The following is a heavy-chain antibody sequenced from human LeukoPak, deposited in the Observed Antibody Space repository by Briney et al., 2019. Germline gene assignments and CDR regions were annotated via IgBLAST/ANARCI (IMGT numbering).Heavy chain of an antibody. V-gene: IGHV1-24*01. D-gene: IGHD3-10*01. Sequence: ASVKVSCKVSGYTLTELSTHWVRQAPGKGLEWMGGFDPEDGETIYAQKFQGRVTMTEDTSTDTAYMELSSLRSEDTAVYYCATMVRGVLWGDWFDPWGQGTLVTVSS. J-gene: IGHJ5*02. CDR1: GYTLTELS. CDR2: FDPEDGET. CDR3: ATMVRGVLWGDWFDP.